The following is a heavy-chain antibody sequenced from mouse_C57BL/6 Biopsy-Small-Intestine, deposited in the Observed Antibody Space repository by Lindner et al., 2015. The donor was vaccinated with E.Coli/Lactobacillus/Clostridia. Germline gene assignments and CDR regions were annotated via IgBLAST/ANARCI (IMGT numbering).Heavy chain of an antibody. CDR2: ILPGSGST. CDR3: ARGRVYYGNYGYFDY. Sequence: VQLQESGAELVKPGASVKISCKASGYTFTGYWIEWVKQRPGHGLEWIGEILPGSGSTNYNEKFKGKATLTADKSSSTAYMQLSSLTSEDSAVYFCARGRVYYGNYGYFDYWGQGTTLTVSS. J-gene: IGHJ2*01. D-gene: IGHD2-1*01. CDR1: GYTFTGYW. V-gene: IGHV1-9*01.